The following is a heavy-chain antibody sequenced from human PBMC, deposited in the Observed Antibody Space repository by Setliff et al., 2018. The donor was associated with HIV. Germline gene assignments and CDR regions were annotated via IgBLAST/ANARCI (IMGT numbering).Heavy chain of an antibody. J-gene: IGHJ5*02. CDR2: IYYTGTT. CDR3: ARHITGGLAAPVWFDP. CDR1: GGSISTYY. V-gene: IGHV4-59*08. D-gene: IGHD6-13*01. Sequence: ETLSLTCTVSGGSISTYYWSWIRQPPGKGPELIGYIYYTGTTNYNPSLKSRVTISLDTSQNHFSLKLTSVTAADTAVYYCARHITGGLAAPVWFDPWGQGTLVTVSS.